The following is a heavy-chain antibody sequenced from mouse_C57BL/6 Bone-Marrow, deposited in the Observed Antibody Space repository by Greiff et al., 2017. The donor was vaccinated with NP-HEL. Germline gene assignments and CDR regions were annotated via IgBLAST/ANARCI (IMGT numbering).Heavy chain of an antibody. CDR1: GFSFNTYA. J-gene: IGHJ4*01. Sequence: EVQLVESGGGLVQPKGSLKLSCAASGFSFNTYAMNWVRQAPGKGLEWVARIRSKSNNYATYYADSVKDRFTISRDDSESMLYLQMNNLKTEDTAMYYCVRHAVTTANGVDYWGQGTSVTVSS. D-gene: IGHD1-2*01. CDR3: VRHAVTTANGVDY. CDR2: IRSKSNNYAT. V-gene: IGHV10-1*01.